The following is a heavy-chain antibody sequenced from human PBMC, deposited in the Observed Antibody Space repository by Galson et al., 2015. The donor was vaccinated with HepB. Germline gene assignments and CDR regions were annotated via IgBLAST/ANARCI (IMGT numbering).Heavy chain of an antibody. CDR1: GFTFSSYA. Sequence: SLRLSCAASGFTFSSYAMSWVRQAPGKGLEWVSAISGTGGSTYYAYSMKGRFTISRDNSKNTLYLQMNSLRAEDTAVYYCAKEKWGADAFDIWGQGTMVTVSS. CDR2: ISGTGGST. CDR3: AKEKWGADAFDI. D-gene: IGHD3-16*01. V-gene: IGHV3-23*01. J-gene: IGHJ3*02.